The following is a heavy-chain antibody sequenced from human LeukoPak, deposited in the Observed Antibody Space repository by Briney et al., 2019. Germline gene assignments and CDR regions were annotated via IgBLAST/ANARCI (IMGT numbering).Heavy chain of an antibody. D-gene: IGHD2-2*01. J-gene: IGHJ5*02. CDR1: GGSISSGLSC. CDR2: IYHTGST. CDR3: ASLQVCSRTSCYGFYP. V-gene: IGHV4-30-2*01. Sequence: SETLSLTCAVSGGSISSGLSCWSWIRQPLGRGLEWFVYIYHTGSTYYNSSVKSRFTISVETSKNKFSLRLSSVTAPDTAVYYWASLQVCSRTSCYGFYPWGQGTLVTVSS.